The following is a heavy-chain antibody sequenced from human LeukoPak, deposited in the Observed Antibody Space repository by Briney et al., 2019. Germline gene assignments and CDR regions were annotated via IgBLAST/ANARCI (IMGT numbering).Heavy chain of an antibody. CDR2: IYTSGNT. V-gene: IGHV4-4*07. J-gene: IGHJ3*02. CDR1: GGSISSYY. D-gene: IGHD2-2*02. CDR3: ARDRGYCSSSSCYMAFDI. Sequence: PSETLSLTCTVSGGSISSYYWSWIRQPAGKGLEWIGRIYTSGNTNYNPSLKSRVTMSVDTSKNQFSLKLSSVTAADTAVYYCARDRGYCSSSSCYMAFDIWGQGTMVTVSS.